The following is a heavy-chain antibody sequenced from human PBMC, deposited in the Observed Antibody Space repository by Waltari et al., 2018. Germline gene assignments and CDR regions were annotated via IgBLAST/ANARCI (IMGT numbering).Heavy chain of an antibody. CDR2: IKGDGSEK. CDR1: GFTFSNSW. Sequence: EVQLVESGGDLVQPGGSLGLPCDASGFTFSNSWMDWVRQAPGKGLEWVANIKGDGSEKYYVDSVKGRFTISRDNDKNSLSLELNSLRVEDTAVYYCSWTLDYWGQGTLVTVSS. CDR3: SWTLDY. V-gene: IGHV3-7*01. J-gene: IGHJ4*02.